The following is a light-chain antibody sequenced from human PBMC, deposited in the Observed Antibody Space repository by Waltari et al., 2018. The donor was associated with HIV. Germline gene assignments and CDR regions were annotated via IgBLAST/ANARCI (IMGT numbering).Light chain of an antibody. J-gene: IGKJ2*01. CDR2: GAS. CDR3: QQYNNWPPYT. CDR1: QSVSSN. Sequence: ELVMTQSPATLSVSPGERAPLSCRASQSVSSNLAWYQQKPGQAPRLLIYGASTRATGIPARFSGSGSGTEFTLTISSLQSEDFAVYYCQQYNNWPPYTFGQGTKLEIK. V-gene: IGKV3-15*01.